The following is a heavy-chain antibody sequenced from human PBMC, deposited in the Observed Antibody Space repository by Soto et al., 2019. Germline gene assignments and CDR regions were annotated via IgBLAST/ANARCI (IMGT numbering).Heavy chain of an antibody. J-gene: IGHJ4*02. CDR2: ITWNSDNI. D-gene: IGHD3-3*01. CDR1: GFTFRNYG. Sequence: GGSLRLSCAATGFTFRNYGMHWVRQVPGKGLEWVAGITWNSDNIGYADSMKGRFVISRDNADNSLFLQMNSLRTEDTAIYYCAKVRSGLFGVGYFDHWGQGTLVTVSS. V-gene: IGHV3-9*01. CDR3: AKVRSGLFGVGYFDH.